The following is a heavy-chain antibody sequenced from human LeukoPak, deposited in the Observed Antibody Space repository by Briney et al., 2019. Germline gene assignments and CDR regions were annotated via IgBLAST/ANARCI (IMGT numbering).Heavy chain of an antibody. V-gene: IGHV3-48*03. J-gene: IGHJ5*02. D-gene: IGHD3-10*01. Sequence: GGSLRLSCAASGFTFSSYEMNWVRQAPGKGLEWVSYISSSGSTIYYADSVKGRFTISRDNAKNSLYLQMNSLRAEDTAVYYCARGASGIGGIRFDPWGQGTLVTVSS. CDR2: ISSSGSTI. CDR1: GFTFSSYE. CDR3: ARGASGIGGIRFDP.